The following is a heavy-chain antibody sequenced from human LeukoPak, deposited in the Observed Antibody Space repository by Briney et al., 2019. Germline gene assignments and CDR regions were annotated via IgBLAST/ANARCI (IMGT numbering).Heavy chain of an antibody. CDR3: ARETTVTYNSDAFDI. CDR2: INAGNGNT. D-gene: IGHD4-17*01. V-gene: IGHV1-3*01. Sequence: ASVKVSCKASGYTFTSYAMHWVRQAPGQRLEWMGWINAGNGNTKYSQKFQGRVTITRDTSASTAYMELSSLRYEDTAVYYCARETTVTYNSDAFDIWGQGTMVTVSS. CDR1: GYTFTSYA. J-gene: IGHJ3*02.